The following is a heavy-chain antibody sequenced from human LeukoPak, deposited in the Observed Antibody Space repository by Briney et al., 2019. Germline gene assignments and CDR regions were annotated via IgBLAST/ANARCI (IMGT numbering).Heavy chain of an antibody. CDR2: ISANGDTI. CDR1: GFTFSSYA. J-gene: IGHJ4*02. CDR3: AKEGRIAAGTGDYFDY. Sequence: GGSLRLSCAASGFTFSSYAMGWVRQAPGKGLEGVSRISANGDTIKYADSVKGRFTISRDNAKNTVLLQMNSLRVDDTAVYYCAKEGRIAAGTGDYFDYWGQGPLVTVSS. V-gene: IGHV3-23*01. D-gene: IGHD6-13*01.